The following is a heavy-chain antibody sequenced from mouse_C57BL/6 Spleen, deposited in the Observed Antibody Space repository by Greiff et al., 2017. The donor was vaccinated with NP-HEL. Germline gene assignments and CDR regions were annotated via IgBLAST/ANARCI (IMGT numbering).Heavy chain of an antibody. CDR3: ARKDGPGPGYFDY. CDR2: IWSGGGT. Sequence: QVHVKQSGPGLVQPSQSLSITCTVSGFSLTSYGVNWVRQSPGKGLEWLGVIWSGGGTDYNVAFISRLSISKDNSKSQVFFKMNSMQADDTAIYYCARKDGPGPGYFDYWGQGTTLTVSS. V-gene: IGHV2-2*01. J-gene: IGHJ2*01. CDR1: GFSLTSYG. D-gene: IGHD3-2*02.